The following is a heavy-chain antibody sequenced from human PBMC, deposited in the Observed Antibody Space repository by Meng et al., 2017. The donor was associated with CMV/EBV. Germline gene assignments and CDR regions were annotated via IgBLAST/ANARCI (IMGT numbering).Heavy chain of an antibody. V-gene: IGHV1-46*01. CDR2: INPSGGST. CDR1: GYTFTSYY. CDR3: AREGAYYFGSCGYGYAFDI. J-gene: IGHJ3*02. Sequence: ASVKVSCKASGYTFTSYYMHWVRQAPGQGLEWMGRINPSGGSTSYAQKFQGRVTMTRDTSTSTAYMALSSLRSEVTAVYYCAREGAYYFGSCGYGYAFDIWGQGTMVTVSS. D-gene: IGHD3-22*01.